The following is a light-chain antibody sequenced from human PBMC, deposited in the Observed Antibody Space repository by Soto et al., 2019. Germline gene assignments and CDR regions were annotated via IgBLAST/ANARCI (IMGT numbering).Light chain of an antibody. CDR1: QSISSW. CDR3: QQFNSYPIA. Sequence: RITQSPSSVSASTGDRVTITCRASQSISSWLAWYQQKPGKAPKLLIYDASSLESGVPSRFSGSGSGTEFTLTIGGLQPDDFATYYIQQFNSYPIAVGQGTKVDIK. V-gene: IGKV1-5*01. J-gene: IGKJ1*01. CDR2: DAS.